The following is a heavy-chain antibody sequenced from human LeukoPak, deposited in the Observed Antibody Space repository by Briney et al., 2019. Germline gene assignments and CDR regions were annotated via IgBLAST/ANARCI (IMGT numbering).Heavy chain of an antibody. CDR1: GGSISSYY. Sequence: KASETLSLTCTVSGGSISSYYWSWIRQPPGKGLEWTGYIYYSGSTNYNPSLKSRVTISVDTSKNQFSLKLSSVTAADTAVYYCAGTTVTNPYYFDYWGQGTLVTVSS. V-gene: IGHV4-59*08. CDR3: AGTTVTNPYYFDY. J-gene: IGHJ4*02. CDR2: IYYSGST. D-gene: IGHD4-17*01.